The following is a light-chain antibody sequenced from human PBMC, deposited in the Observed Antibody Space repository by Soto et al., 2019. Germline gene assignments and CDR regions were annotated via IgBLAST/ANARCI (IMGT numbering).Light chain of an antibody. J-gene: IGKJ2*01. CDR3: QQSYRTPPYT. CDR2: AAS. CDR1: QNISNY. Sequence: DIQMTQSPSSLSASVRDRVTITCRASQNISNYLNWYQQKPGKAPNLLIYAASSLQRGVPSRFSGSGSGTDFTLSISSLQPEDFATYYCQQSYRTPPYTFGQGTKLEIK. V-gene: IGKV1-39*01.